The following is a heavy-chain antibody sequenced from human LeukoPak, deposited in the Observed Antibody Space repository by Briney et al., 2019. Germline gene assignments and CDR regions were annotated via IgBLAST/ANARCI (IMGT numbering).Heavy chain of an antibody. CDR1: GGSISSSSYY. D-gene: IGHD3-3*01. CDR2: IDYSGST. V-gene: IGHV4-39*07. CDR3: ARDGPGYDFWSGYYNGNWFDP. J-gene: IGHJ5*02. Sequence: SETLSLTCTVSGGSISSSSYYWGWIRQPPGKGLEWIGSIDYSGSTYYNPSLKSRVTISVDTSKNQFSLKLSSVTAADTAVYYCARDGPGYDFWSGYYNGNWFDPWGQGTLVTVSS.